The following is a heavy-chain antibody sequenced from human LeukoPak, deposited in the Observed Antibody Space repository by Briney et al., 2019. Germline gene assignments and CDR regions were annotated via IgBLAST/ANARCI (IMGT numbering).Heavy chain of an antibody. J-gene: IGHJ6*03. CDR3: ARVGYSYGSYYYYYYMDV. D-gene: IGHD5-18*01. CDR1: GYSISSGYY. Sequence: SETLSLTRAVSGYSISSGYYWGWIRQPPGKGLEWIGSIYHSGCTHYNPSLKSRVTISVDTSKNQFSLKLSSVTAADTAVYYCARVGYSYGSYYYYYYMDVWGKGTTVTVSS. V-gene: IGHV4-38-2*01. CDR2: IYHSGCT.